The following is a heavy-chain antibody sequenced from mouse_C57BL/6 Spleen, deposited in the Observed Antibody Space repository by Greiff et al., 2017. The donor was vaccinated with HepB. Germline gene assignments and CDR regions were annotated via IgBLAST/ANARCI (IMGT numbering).Heavy chain of an antibody. CDR1: GYTFTSYW. V-gene: IGHV1-50*01. J-gene: IGHJ4*01. CDR2: IDPSDSYT. CDR3: TPIYYYGNSCVGDYAMDY. D-gene: IGHD1-1*01. Sequence: VQLQQPGAELVKPGASVKLSCKASGYTFTSYWMQWVKQRPGQGLEWIGEIDPSDSYTNYNQKFKGKATLTVDTSSSTASMQLSSLTSEDSAVYYCTPIYYYGNSCVGDYAMDYWGQGTSVTVSS.